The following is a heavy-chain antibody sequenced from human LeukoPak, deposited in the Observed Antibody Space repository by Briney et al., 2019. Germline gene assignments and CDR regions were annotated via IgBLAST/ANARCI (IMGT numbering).Heavy chain of an antibody. D-gene: IGHD6-13*01. CDR3: ARSEQQLVPAEYFQH. Sequence: SETLSLTCTVSGGSISSYYWSWIRQPPGKGLEWIGYIYYSGSTNYNPSLKSRVTISVDTSKNQFSLKLSSVTAADTAVYYCARSEQQLVPAEYFQHWGQGTLVTVSS. V-gene: IGHV4-59*08. J-gene: IGHJ1*01. CDR1: GGSISSYY. CDR2: IYYSGST.